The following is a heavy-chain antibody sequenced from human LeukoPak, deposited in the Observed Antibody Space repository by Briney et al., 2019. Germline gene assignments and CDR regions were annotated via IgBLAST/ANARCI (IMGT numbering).Heavy chain of an antibody. CDR2: MNPNSGNT. CDR3: ARQGWDYNWFDP. Sequence: ASVKVSCKASGYTFTSYDINWVRQATGQGLEWMGWMNPNSGNTGYAQKFQGRVTMTRNTSISTAYMELSSLRSEDTAVYYCARQGWDYNWFDPWGQGTLVTVSS. D-gene: IGHD6-19*01. J-gene: IGHJ5*02. V-gene: IGHV1-8*01. CDR1: GYTFTSYD.